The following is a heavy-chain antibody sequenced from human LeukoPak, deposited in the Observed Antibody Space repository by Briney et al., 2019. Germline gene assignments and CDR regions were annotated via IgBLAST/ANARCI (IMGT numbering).Heavy chain of an antibody. CDR1: GFTFRYDC. V-gene: IGHV3-15*01. Sequence: NPGGSLRLSCAASGFTFRYDCMSWVRQAPGKGLEWIGLIRLTTEGGTAEYAALVKGRFTISRDDSKNTQYLQMNSLATEDTAVYYCTTDKREYCGHELSYWGQGTLVTVSS. CDR3: TTDKREYCGHELSY. CDR2: IRLTTEGGTA. J-gene: IGHJ4*02. D-gene: IGHD5-12*01.